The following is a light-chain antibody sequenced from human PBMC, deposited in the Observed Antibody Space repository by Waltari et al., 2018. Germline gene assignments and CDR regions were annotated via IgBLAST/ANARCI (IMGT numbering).Light chain of an antibody. CDR1: QSLRHRSGYHC. CDR2: MVS. V-gene: IGKV2-28*01. J-gene: IGKJ4*01. CDR3: MQSLQPPLT. Sequence: EIVMTQSPATLSVSPGERVTLSCRSSQSLRHRSGYHCLAWFLQKPGQSPQLLISMVSNRASGVPDRFSGSGSGTDFTLQISRVEAEDVGVYYCMQSLQPPLTFGGGTKVELK.